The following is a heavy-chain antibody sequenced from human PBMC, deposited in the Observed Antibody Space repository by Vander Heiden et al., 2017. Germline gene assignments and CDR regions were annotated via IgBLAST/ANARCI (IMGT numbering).Heavy chain of an antibody. D-gene: IGHD2-2*01. CDR2: ISRISTSI. CDR3: VRVGRKFSYQGAFDI. J-gene: IGHJ3*02. V-gene: IGHV3-48*02. CDR1: GFTLRDHS. Sequence: EVKLVESGGTLVQPGGSLRPSCAASGFTLRDHSMNWVRQAPGKGLEWVSYISRISTSIYYADSVKGRFTISRDNDNDSLYLEMSSLRDEDTAVYYCVRVGRKFSYQGAFDIWGQGTVVTVSS.